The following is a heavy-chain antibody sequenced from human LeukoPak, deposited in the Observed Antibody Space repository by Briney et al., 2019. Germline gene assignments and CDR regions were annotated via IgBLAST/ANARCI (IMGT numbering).Heavy chain of an antibody. Sequence: ASVKVSCKASGYTFTSYGISWVRQAPGQGLEWMGWISAYNGNTNYAQKLQGRVTMTTDTSTSTAYMELRSLRSDDTAVYSCAATTRYYHDTKGYLDYWGQGTLVTVSS. CDR1: GYTFTSYG. CDR2: ISAYNGNT. CDR3: AATTRYYHDTKGYLDY. D-gene: IGHD3-22*01. J-gene: IGHJ4*02. V-gene: IGHV1-18*01.